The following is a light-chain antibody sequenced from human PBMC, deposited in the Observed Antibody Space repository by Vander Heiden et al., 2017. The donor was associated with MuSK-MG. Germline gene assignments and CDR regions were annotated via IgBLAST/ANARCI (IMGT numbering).Light chain of an antibody. CDR1: SSDVGGYNY. J-gene: IGLJ1*01. Sequence: QSALTQPASVSGSTGQSLTISCNGTSSDVGGYNYVYWYQQHPGKAPKLMIYDVSNRPSGVSNRFSGSKSGNTASLTISGLQAEDEADYYCSSYTSSSTLVFGTGTKVTVL. CDR2: DVS. CDR3: SSYTSSSTLV. V-gene: IGLV2-14*03.